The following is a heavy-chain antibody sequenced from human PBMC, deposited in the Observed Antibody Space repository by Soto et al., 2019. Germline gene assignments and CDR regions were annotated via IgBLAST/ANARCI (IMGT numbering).Heavy chain of an antibody. CDR3: ARRWNYYLDF. Sequence: QMHMVESGGGVVQPGRSLRLSCVASGFPFREFGMHWVRQAPGKGLEWVALISYDGSDYADSVKGGFTISRDDSRDTLFLHMDNLRPDDTGVYYCARRWNYYLDFWGQGTVVAVSS. CDR2: ISYDGSD. D-gene: IGHD1-1*01. J-gene: IGHJ4*02. CDR1: GFPFREFG. V-gene: IGHV3-33*05.